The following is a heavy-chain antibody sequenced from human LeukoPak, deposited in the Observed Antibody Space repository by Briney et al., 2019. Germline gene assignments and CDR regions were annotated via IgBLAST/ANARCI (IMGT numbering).Heavy chain of an antibody. Sequence: GGSLRLSCAASGFTFSGYAMSWVRQAPGKGLEWVSAISGSGGSTYYADSVKGRFTISRDNSKNTLYLQMNSLRAEDTAVYYCARRWYYYDSSGYSFDYWGQGTLVTVSS. CDR3: ARRWYYYDSSGYSFDY. CDR1: GFTFSGYA. V-gene: IGHV3-23*01. J-gene: IGHJ4*02. CDR2: ISGSGGST. D-gene: IGHD3-22*01.